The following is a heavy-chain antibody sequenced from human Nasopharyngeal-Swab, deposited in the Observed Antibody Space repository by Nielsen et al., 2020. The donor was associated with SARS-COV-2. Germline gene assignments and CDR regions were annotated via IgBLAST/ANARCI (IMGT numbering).Heavy chain of an antibody. V-gene: IGHV3-33*01. CDR3: ARGGPRYSSSFSDY. CDR1: AFTFSSYG. J-gene: IGHJ4*02. CDR2: IWYDGSNK. D-gene: IGHD6-13*01. Sequence: GGSLRLSCAASAFTFSSYGMHWVRQAPGKGLEWVAVIWYDGSNKYYADPVKGRFTISRDNSKNTLYLQMNSLRAENTAVYYCARGGPRYSSSFSDYWGQGTLVTVSS.